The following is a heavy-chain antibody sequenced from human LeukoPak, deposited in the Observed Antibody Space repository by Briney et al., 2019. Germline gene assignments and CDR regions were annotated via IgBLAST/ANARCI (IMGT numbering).Heavy chain of an antibody. Sequence: SETLSLTCAVYGGSFSGYYWSWLGQPPGQGLEWFGEINHSGSTNYNPSLKSRVTISVDTSKNQFSLKLSSVTAADTAVYYCAGRNRYCSSTSCSRTSYWGQGTLVTVSS. D-gene: IGHD2-2*01. V-gene: IGHV4-34*01. CDR1: GGSFSGYY. CDR3: AGRNRYCSSTSCSRTSY. CDR2: INHSGST. J-gene: IGHJ4*02.